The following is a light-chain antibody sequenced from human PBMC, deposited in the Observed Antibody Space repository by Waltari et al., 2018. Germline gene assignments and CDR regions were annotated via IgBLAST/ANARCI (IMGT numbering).Light chain of an antibody. CDR2: DVN. CDR1: SSDVGGYNY. J-gene: IGLJ1*01. V-gene: IGLV2-14*01. Sequence: QSALTQPASVSGSPGQSITISCTGTSSDVGGYNYVSWYQQHPGKVPKLMIYDVNKRPSGVSTRFSGSKSGNTASLTISGLQAEDEADYYCSSYTSVTTAAYVFGTGSKVTVL. CDR3: SSYTSVTTAAYV.